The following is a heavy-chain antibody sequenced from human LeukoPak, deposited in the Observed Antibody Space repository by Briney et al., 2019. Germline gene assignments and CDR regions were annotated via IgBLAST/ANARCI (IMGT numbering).Heavy chain of an antibody. Sequence: SVKVSCKASGGTFSSYATSWVRQAPGQGLEWMGGIIPIFGTANYAQKFQGRVTITTDESTSTAYMELSSLRSEDTAVYYCARAVGGNSGYDSYWGQGTLVTVSS. D-gene: IGHD5-12*01. CDR1: GGTFSSYA. J-gene: IGHJ4*02. CDR3: ARAVGGNSGYDSY. V-gene: IGHV1-69*05. CDR2: IIPIFGTA.